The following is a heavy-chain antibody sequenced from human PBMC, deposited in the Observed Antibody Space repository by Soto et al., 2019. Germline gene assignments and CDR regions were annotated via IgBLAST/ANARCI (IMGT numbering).Heavy chain of an antibody. CDR3: ARENVGIAAAGNDYYYGMDV. CDR1: GYTFTGYY. V-gene: IGHV1-2*04. CDR2: INPNSGGT. J-gene: IGHJ6*02. D-gene: IGHD6-13*01. Sequence: ASVKVSCKASGYTFTGYYMHWVRQAPGQGLEWMGWINPNSGGTNYAQKFQGWVTMTRDTSISTAYMELSRLRSDDTAVYYCARENVGIAAAGNDYYYGMDVWGQGTTVTVS.